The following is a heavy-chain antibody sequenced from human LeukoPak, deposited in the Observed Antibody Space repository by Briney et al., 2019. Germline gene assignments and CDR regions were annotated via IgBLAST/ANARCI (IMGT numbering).Heavy chain of an antibody. CDR1: GYTFTSYA. D-gene: IGHD3-10*01. J-gene: IGHJ4*02. V-gene: IGHV7-4-1*02. CDR2: INTNTGNP. Sequence: GASVKVSCKASGYTFTSYAMNWVRQAPGQGLEWMGWINTNTGNPTYAQGFTGRFVFSLDTSVSTAYLQISSLKAEDTAMYYCARSGVWFGESDADYWGQGTLVTVSS. CDR3: ARSGVWFGESDADY.